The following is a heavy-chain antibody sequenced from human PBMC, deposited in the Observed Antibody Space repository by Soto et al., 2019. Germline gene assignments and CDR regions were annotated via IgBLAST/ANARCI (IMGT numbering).Heavy chain of an antibody. CDR2: IIPIFGTA. D-gene: IGHD2-15*01. CDR3: ARGRDIVVVVAATLFNWFDP. Sequence: GASVKVSCQAAGGTFSSYAISWVRQAPGQGLEWMGGIIPIFGTANYAQKFQGRVTITADESTSTAYMELSSLRSEDTAVYYCARGRDIVVVVAATLFNWFDPWGQGTLVTVSS. V-gene: IGHV1-69*13. CDR1: GGTFSSYA. J-gene: IGHJ5*02.